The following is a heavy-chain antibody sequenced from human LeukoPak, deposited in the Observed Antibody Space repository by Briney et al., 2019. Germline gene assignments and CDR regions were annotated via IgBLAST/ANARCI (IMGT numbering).Heavy chain of an antibody. CDR2: INGYNGDT. V-gene: IGHV1-18*01. J-gene: IGHJ5*02. CDR1: GYTFTSYD. D-gene: IGHD1-26*01. CDR3: ARDKSALGLTELDL. Sequence: VASVTVSCKASGYTFTSYDINWVRQATGQGLEWMGWINGYNGDTKYAQKFQGRVTMTTDTSTNTAYMELRSLRSDDTAVFYCARDKSALGLTELDLWGQGTLVAVSS.